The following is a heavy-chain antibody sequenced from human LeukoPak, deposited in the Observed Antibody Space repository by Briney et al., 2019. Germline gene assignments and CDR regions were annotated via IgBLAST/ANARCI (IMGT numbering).Heavy chain of an antibody. Sequence: GGSLRLSCAASGFTFSNAWMSWVRQAPGKGLEWVGRIKSKTDGGTTDYAAPVKGRFTISRDDSKNTLYLQMNSLKTEDTAVYYCTTGEGGYSYGSFDYWGQGTLVTVSS. CDR3: TTGEGGYSYGSFDY. CDR1: GFTFSNAW. V-gene: IGHV3-15*01. J-gene: IGHJ4*02. CDR2: IKSKTDGGTT. D-gene: IGHD5-18*01.